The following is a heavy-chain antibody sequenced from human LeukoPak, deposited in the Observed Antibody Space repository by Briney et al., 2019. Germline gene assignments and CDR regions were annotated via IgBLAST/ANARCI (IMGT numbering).Heavy chain of an antibody. CDR1: GFSFSNYA. CDR3: ARVGAERAVHFYYGMDV. J-gene: IGHJ6*02. V-gene: IGHV3-23*01. Sequence: GGSLRLSCGASGFSFSNYAMSWVRQAPGKGLEWVSGISGSGTSTYYADSVKGRFTISRDNSKNTLFLQMNSLRAEDTAVYYCARVGAERAVHFYYGMDVWGQGTTVTVSS. CDR2: ISGSGTST. D-gene: IGHD1-26*01.